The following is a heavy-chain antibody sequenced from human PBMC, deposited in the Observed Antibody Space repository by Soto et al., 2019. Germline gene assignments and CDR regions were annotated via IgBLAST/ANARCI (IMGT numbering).Heavy chain of an antibody. V-gene: IGHV3-9*01. CDR2: INWNSGSI. Sequence: EVQLVESGGGLVQPGRSLRLSCAASGFTFGDYAMHWVRQVPGKGLEWVSGINWNSGSIGYADSVKGRFAISRDNAKNSLHLQLNSLSAEDTAFYYCVKAETINRYSAQVRHWGQGTLVTVSS. CDR1: GFTFGDYA. J-gene: IGHJ1*01. CDR3: VKAETINRYSAQVRH. D-gene: IGHD1-1*01.